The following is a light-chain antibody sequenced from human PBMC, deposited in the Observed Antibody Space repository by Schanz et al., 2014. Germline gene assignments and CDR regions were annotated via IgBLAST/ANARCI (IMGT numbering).Light chain of an antibody. J-gene: IGKJ1*01. Sequence: EVLMTQSPPTLSVSPGERASLSCTASQSVRTNLAWYQQKPGQAPRLLIYGASTRATDIPARFTGSGSETEFTLTISSLQSEDVAVYYCQQYNNWPPWTFGQGTKVEIK. CDR2: GAS. CDR1: QSVRTN. CDR3: QQYNNWPPWT. V-gene: IGKV3D-15*01.